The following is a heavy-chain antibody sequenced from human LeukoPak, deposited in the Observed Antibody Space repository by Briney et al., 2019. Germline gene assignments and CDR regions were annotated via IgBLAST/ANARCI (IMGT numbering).Heavy chain of an antibody. D-gene: IGHD2-15*01. CDR2: IYYSGST. Sequence: SETLSLTCTVSGGSISSYYRSWIRQPPGKGLEWIGYIYYSGSTNYNPSLKSRVTISVDTSKNQFSLKLSSVTAADTAVYYCARAPLGSCCSGGSCYFGVAFDIWGQGTMVTVSS. V-gene: IGHV4-59*01. CDR1: GGSISSYY. J-gene: IGHJ3*02. CDR3: ARAPLGSCCSGGSCYFGVAFDI.